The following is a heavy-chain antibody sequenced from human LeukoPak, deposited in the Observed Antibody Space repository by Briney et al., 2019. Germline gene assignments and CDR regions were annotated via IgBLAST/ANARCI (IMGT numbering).Heavy chain of an antibody. CDR1: GYTFTGYY. CDR2: INPNSGGT. D-gene: IGHD3-3*01. V-gene: IGHV1-2*06. Sequence: GASVKVSCKASGYTFTGYYMHWVRQAPGQGLEWMGRINPNSGGTNYAQKFQGRVTMTEDTSTDTAYMELSSLRSEDTAVYYCATQGRFLEWLFFDYWGQGTLVTVSS. J-gene: IGHJ4*02. CDR3: ATQGRFLEWLFFDY.